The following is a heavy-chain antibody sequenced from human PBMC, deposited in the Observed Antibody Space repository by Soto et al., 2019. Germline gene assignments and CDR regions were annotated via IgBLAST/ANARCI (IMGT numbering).Heavy chain of an antibody. Sequence: GGSLRLSCAASGFTFSSYALTWVRQAPGKGLECVSGISGDGGSTFYADSVKGRFTISRDNSDNTLYLQMNSLRAEDTAVYYCSSAAAGTFDLWGQGTLVTVSS. CDR2: ISGDGGST. CDR1: GFTFSSYA. J-gene: IGHJ4*02. V-gene: IGHV3-23*01. D-gene: IGHD6-13*01. CDR3: SSAAAGTFDL.